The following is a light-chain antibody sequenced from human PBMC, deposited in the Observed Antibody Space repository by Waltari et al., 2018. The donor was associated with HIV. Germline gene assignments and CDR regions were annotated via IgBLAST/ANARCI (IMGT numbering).Light chain of an antibody. J-gene: IGLJ1*01. CDR1: TRDIGNYNY. CDR2: EVS. CDR3: SSYSSSTSPYV. V-gene: IGLV2-14*01. Sequence: QSALTQPASVSGSPGQSITISCTGTTRDIGNYNYVSWYQHHPGRAPKLIMYEVSNRPSWVSNLFSGSKSGNTASLTVSGLHAEDEGDYYCSSYSSSTSPYVFGTGTKVTVV.